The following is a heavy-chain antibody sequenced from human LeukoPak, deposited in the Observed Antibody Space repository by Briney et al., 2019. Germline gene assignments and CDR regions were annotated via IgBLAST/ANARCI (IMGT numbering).Heavy chain of an antibody. D-gene: IGHD2-15*01. CDR3: AKGYCSGGSCYWGLFDY. J-gene: IGHJ4*02. CDR1: GFTFSSYA. Sequence: GGSLRLSCAASGFTFSSYAMSWVRQTPWKGLEWVSTVSGSGGSTYYAGSVKGRFTISRDDSRNTLYLQMNSLRAEDTAVYHCAKGYCSGGSCYWGLFDYWGQGTLVTVSS. V-gene: IGHV3-23*01. CDR2: VSGSGGST.